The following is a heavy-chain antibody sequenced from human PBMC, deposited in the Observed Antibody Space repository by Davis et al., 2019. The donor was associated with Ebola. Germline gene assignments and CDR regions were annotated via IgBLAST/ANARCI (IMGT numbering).Heavy chain of an antibody. Sequence: SETLSLTCTVSGGSINSGGYSWSWIRQSSGKGLQWIGYIYHHGSTYYNPSLLGRVSISVDRSNNQFSLKLHSVTAADTAVYYCARGYDDRRYFDSWGQGTLVTVSS. J-gene: IGHJ4*02. CDR1: GGSINSGGYS. D-gene: IGHD5-12*01. CDR2: IYHHGST. V-gene: IGHV4-30-2*06. CDR3: ARGYDDRRYFDS.